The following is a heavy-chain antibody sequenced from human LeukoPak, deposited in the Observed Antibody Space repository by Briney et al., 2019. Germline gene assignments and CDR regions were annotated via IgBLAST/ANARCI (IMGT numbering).Heavy chain of an antibody. CDR1: GFTLGSYW. V-gene: IGHV3-7*01. Sequence: GGSLRLSCAASGFTLGSYWMTWVRQAPRKGLEWAAAIKEDGSETYYVDSVKGRFTISRDNAKNSLYLQMNSLRDEDTAVYYCARDLGGGPNDYWGQGTLVTVPS. CDR3: ARDLGGGPNDY. D-gene: IGHD3-16*01. J-gene: IGHJ4*02. CDR2: IKEDGSET.